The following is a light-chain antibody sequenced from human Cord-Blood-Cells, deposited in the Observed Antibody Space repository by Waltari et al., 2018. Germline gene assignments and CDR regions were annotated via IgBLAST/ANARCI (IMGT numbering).Light chain of an antibody. Sequence: DIQLTQSPSTLSASVGDRVTITCRVSQSISSWLAWYQQKPGKAPNLLIYDASSLKSGALSRFRVSGYGTEVTRSISSLEPDDFATDYCQQYNSYLYTFGQATKLEIK. CDR1: QSISSW. CDR3: QQYNSYLYT. CDR2: DAS. V-gene: IGKV1-5*01. J-gene: IGKJ2*01.